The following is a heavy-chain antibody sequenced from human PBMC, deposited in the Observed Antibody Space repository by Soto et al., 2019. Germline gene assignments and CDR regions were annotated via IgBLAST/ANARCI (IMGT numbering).Heavy chain of an antibody. CDR3: AHSGYNWNGGRWSDYYYYGMDV. J-gene: IGHJ6*02. CDR2: IYWDDDK. CDR1: GFSLSTSGVG. D-gene: IGHD1-20*01. V-gene: IGHV2-5*02. Sequence: QITLKESGPTLVKPTQTLTLTYTFSGFSLSTSGVGVGWIRQPPGKALEWLALIYWDDDKRYSPSLKSRLTITKDTSKNXXVXTXXNMDPVDTATYYCAHSGYNWNGGRWSDYYYYGMDVWGQGTTVTVSS.